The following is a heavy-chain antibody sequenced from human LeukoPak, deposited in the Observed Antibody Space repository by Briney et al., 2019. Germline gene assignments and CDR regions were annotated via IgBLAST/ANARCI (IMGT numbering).Heavy chain of an antibody. CDR1: GYTFTDYY. CDR3: AKSVSGYEDIPPFDY. D-gene: IGHD5-12*01. Sequence: SCKASGYTFTDYYMHWVRQAPGKGLEWVAVISYDGSNKYYADSVKGRFTISRDNSKNTLYLQMNSLRAEDTAVYYCAKSVSGYEDIPPFDYWGQGTLVTVSS. CDR2: ISYDGSNK. J-gene: IGHJ4*02. V-gene: IGHV3-30*18.